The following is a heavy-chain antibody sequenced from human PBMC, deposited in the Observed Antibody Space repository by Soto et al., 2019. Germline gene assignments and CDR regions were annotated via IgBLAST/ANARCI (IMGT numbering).Heavy chain of an antibody. Sequence: PGGSLRLSCAASGFTFSSYAMSWVRQAPGKGLEWVSAISGSGGSTYYADSVKGRFTISRDNSKNTLYLQMNSLRAEDTAVYYCAALSGIVGATRSRPGERGEDVWGQGTTVTVSS. CDR3: AALSGIVGATRSRPGERGEDV. D-gene: IGHD1-26*01. J-gene: IGHJ6*02. CDR1: GFTFSSYA. V-gene: IGHV3-23*01. CDR2: ISGSGGST.